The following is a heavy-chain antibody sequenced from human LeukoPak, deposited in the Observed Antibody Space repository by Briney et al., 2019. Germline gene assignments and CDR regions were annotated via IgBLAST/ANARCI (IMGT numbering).Heavy chain of an antibody. CDR3: AGVTLIYYFDY. Sequence: SETLSLTCTVSGGSISSGGYSWSWIRQHPGKGLEWLGFIYSNGGTYYNPSLKSRLTISVDTSKNHFSLKLRSVTAADTAVYYCAGVTLIYYFDYWGQGTLVTVSS. J-gene: IGHJ4*02. CDR2: IYSNGGT. V-gene: IGHV4-31*03. CDR1: GGSISSGGYS.